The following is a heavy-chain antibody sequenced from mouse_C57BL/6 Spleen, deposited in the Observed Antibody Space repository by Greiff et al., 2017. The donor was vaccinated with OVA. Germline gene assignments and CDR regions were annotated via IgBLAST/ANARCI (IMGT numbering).Heavy chain of an antibody. CDR2: IYPSDSET. J-gene: IGHJ4*01. V-gene: IGHV1-61*01. CDR3: ARFTTVVDGAMDY. CDR1: GYTFTSYW. D-gene: IGHD1-1*01. Sequence: VQLQQPGAELVRPGSSVKLSCKASGYTFTSYWMGWVKQRPGQGLEWIGNIYPSDSETHYNQKFKDKATLTVDKSSSTAYMQLSSLTSEDSAVYYCARFTTVVDGAMDYWGQGTSVTVSS.